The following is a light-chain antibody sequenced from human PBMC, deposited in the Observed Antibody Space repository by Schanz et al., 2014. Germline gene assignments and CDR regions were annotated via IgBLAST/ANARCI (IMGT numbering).Light chain of an antibody. CDR1: SSDVGSYNL. Sequence: QSALTQPASVSGSPGQSITISCTGTSSDVGSYNLVSWYQQHPGKAPKLLIYGNNNRPSGVPDRFSASKSGTSASLAITGLQAEDEADYYCQSYDSGLSGWVFGGGTKLTVL. CDR3: QSYDSGLSGWV. J-gene: IGLJ3*02. CDR2: GNN. V-gene: IGLV2-14*02.